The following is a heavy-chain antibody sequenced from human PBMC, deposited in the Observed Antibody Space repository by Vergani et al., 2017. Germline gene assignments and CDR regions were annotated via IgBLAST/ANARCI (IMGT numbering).Heavy chain of an antibody. CDR2: ISRSSSYI. D-gene: IGHD2-2*01. J-gene: IGHJ4*02. V-gene: IGHV3-21*01. CDR1: GFTFTSYS. CDR3: ARDFSAYCSSINCHFAY. Sequence: EVQLVESEGGLVEPGGSLRLFCAASGFTFTSYSMNWVRQAPGKGVEWVSSISRSSSYIYYADSVKGRFTISRENAENSLQLQMNSLRAEDTAVYYFARDFSAYCSSINCHFAYWGQGALVTVSS.